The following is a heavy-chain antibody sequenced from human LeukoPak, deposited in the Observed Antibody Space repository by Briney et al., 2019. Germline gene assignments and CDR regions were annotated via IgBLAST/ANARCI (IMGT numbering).Heavy chain of an antibody. CDR3: ARGPTIFGVVLDY. J-gene: IGHJ4*02. CDR2: ISYDGSNK. V-gene: IGHV3-30-3*01. CDR1: GFTFSSYA. D-gene: IGHD3-3*01. Sequence: PGRSLRLSCAASGFTFSSYAMHWVRQAPGKGLEWVAVISYDGSNKYYADSVKGRFTISRDNSKNTLYLQMNSLRAEDTAVYYCARGPTIFGVVLDYWGQGTLVTVSS.